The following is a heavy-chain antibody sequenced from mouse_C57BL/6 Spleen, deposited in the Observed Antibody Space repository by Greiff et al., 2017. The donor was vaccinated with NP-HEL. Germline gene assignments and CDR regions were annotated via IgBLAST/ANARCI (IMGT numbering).Heavy chain of an antibody. V-gene: IGHV1-80*01. J-gene: IGHJ1*03. CDR3: ARYDYSKRYFDV. D-gene: IGHD2-5*01. Sequence: QVQLQQSGAELVKPGASVKISCKASGYAFSSYWMNWVKQRPGKGLEWIGQIYPGDGDTNYNGKFKGKATLTADKSSSTAYMQLSSLTSEDSAVYFCARYDYSKRYFDVWGTGTTVTVSS. CDR2: IYPGDGDT. CDR1: GYAFSSYW.